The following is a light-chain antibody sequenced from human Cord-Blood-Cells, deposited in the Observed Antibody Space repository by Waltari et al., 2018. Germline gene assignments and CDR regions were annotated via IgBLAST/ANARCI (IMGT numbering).Light chain of an antibody. Sequence: QSALTQPASVSGSPGQSLTISCTGTSSDVGGYNYVCWYQQHPGKAPKLMIYDVSNRPSGVSNRFAGSKSGNTASLTISGLQAEDEAYYYCSSYTSSSTWVFGGGTKLTVL. CDR3: SSYTSSSTWV. V-gene: IGLV2-14*01. J-gene: IGLJ3*02. CDR2: DVS. CDR1: SSDVGGYNY.